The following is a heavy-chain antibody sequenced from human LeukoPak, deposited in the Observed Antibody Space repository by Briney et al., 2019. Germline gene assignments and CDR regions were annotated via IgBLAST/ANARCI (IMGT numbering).Heavy chain of an antibody. V-gene: IGHV4-39*01. D-gene: IGHD3-22*01. Sequence: SETLSLTCTVSGGSISSSSYYWGWIRQPPGKGLEWIGSIYYSGSTYYNPSLKSRVTISVDTSKNQFSLKLSSVTAADTAVYYCARRGYYYDSSGYPYFDYWGQGTLVTVSS. J-gene: IGHJ4*02. CDR1: GGSISSSSYY. CDR3: ARRGYYYDSSGYPYFDY. CDR2: IYYSGST.